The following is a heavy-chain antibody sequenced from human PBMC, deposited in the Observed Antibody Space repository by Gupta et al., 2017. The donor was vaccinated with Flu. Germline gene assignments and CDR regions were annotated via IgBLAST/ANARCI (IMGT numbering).Heavy chain of an antibody. CDR2: MSSSEDNI. CDR3: GTSTGAGSYYVEAVDPNFFYYFGLDV. D-gene: IGHD3-10*01. Sequence: QLQLVESGAGLVQPGGSLRLSRAAYGFTFGGQYMAWIRLSPGQGLECVSYMSSSEDNIFYVDSVKGRFTVSSDSANTSMFLQMNNLRVDDTAVYYCGTSTGAGSYYVEAVDPNFFYYFGLDVWGPGTTVSVSS. J-gene: IGHJ6*01. V-gene: IGHV3-11*01. CDR1: GFTFGGQY.